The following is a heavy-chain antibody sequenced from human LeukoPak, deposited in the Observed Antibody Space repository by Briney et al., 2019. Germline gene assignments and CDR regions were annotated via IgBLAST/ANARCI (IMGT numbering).Heavy chain of an antibody. Sequence: PSETLSLTCTVSGGSISSYYRSWIRQPPGKGLEWIGYIYYSGSTNYNPSLKSRVTISVDTSKNQFSLKLSSVTAADTAVYYCARDSRTGITDLWGRGTLVTVSS. D-gene: IGHD3-10*01. CDR1: GGSISSYY. J-gene: IGHJ2*01. V-gene: IGHV4-59*01. CDR3: ARDSRTGITDL. CDR2: IYYSGST.